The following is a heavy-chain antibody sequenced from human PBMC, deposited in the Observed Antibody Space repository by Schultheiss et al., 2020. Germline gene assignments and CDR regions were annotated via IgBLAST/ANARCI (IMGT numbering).Heavy chain of an antibody. CDR1: GGSISSSSYY. V-gene: IGHV4-39*07. J-gene: IGHJ4*02. CDR3: TNYDFWSGYYDY. Sequence: SETLSLTCTVSGGSISSSSYYWTWIRQSPGKGLEWIGEINHTGSTNYNPSLKSRVTISVNTSKKEFSLKLSSVTAADTAVYYCTNYDFWSGYYDYWGQGTLVTVSS. D-gene: IGHD3-3*01. CDR2: INHTGST.